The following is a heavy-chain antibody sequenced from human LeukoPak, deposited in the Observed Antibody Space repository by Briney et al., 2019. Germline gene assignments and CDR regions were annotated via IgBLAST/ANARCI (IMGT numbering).Heavy chain of an antibody. Sequence: GGSLRLSCAASGFTFSSYGMHWVRQAPGKGLEWVAFIRYDGSNKYYADSVKGRFTISRDNSKNTLYLQMNSLRAEDTAVYYCASGAWYYYDSSGYPIDHAEYFQHWGQGTLVTVSS. V-gene: IGHV3-30*02. CDR3: ASGAWYYYDSSGYPIDHAEYFQH. D-gene: IGHD3-22*01. CDR2: IRYDGSNK. CDR1: GFTFSSYG. J-gene: IGHJ1*01.